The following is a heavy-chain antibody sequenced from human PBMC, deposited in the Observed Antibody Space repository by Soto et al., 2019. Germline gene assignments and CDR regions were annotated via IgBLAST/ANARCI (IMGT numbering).Heavy chain of an antibody. Sequence: QVQLQESGPGLVKPSETLSLTCAVSGGSISISNWWSWVRQTPGKGLEWIGQIHHSGSTNYSPSLTSRVTISVEESKNQLPLKMNSVTAADTAVYYCARGGYYFYMDVWGKGTTVTVSS. V-gene: IGHV4-4*02. J-gene: IGHJ6*03. CDR3: ARGGYYFYMDV. D-gene: IGHD1-26*01. CDR1: GGSISISNW. CDR2: IHHSGST.